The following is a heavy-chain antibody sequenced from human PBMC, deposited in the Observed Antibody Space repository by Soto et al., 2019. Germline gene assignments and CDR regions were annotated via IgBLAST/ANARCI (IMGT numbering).Heavy chain of an antibody. CDR2: ISYDGSHK. Sequence: QVQLVESGGGVVQPGRSLRLSCAVSGFTFSGDGMHWVRQAPGKGLEWVALISYDGSHKYYADSVKGRFTISRDNSKNTLFLQMNSLRGDDTAVYYCAKDRAGYSRGMDVWGQGTTVTVSS. J-gene: IGHJ6*02. D-gene: IGHD1-26*01. V-gene: IGHV3-30*18. CDR1: GFTFSGDG. CDR3: AKDRAGYSRGMDV.